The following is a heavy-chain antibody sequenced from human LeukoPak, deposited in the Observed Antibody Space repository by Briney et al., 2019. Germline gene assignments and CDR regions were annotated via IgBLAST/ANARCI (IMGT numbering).Heavy chain of an antibody. D-gene: IGHD3-10*01. CDR1: GYTFTAYY. Sequence: ASVKVSCKASGYTFTAYYIHWVRQAPGQGLEWMGWINPNSGGTNYAQKFQGRVTMTRDTSTSTVYMELSSLRSEDTAVYYCARDLYYYGSGSARSYWYFDLWGRGTLVTVSS. V-gene: IGHV1-2*02. CDR3: ARDLYYYGSGSARSYWYFDL. CDR2: INPNSGGT. J-gene: IGHJ2*01.